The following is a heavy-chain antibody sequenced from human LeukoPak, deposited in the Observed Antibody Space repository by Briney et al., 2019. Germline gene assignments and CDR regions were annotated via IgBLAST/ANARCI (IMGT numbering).Heavy chain of an antibody. D-gene: IGHD5-18*01. CDR3: ARPDTAMGMDWYFDL. Sequence: GGSLRLSCAASGFTFSSYAMSWVRQAPGKGLEWVSAISGSGGSTYYADSVKGRFTISRDNSKNTLYLQMNSLRAEDTAVYYCARPDTAMGMDWYFDLWGRGTLVTVSS. CDR1: GFTFSSYA. J-gene: IGHJ2*01. V-gene: IGHV3-23*01. CDR2: ISGSGGST.